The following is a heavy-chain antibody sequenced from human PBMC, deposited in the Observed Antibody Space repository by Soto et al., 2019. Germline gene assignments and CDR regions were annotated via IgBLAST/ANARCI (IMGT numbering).Heavy chain of an antibody. CDR2: SIPIFGTA. Sequence: SVKVSCKASGGTFNNYPITWVRQAPGQGLEWMGGSIPIFGTANYAQKFQGRVTISVDESTSTAYMELSSLRSEDTAVYYCARGRGYSGDDHYYYFDMDVWGQGXTVTVYS. D-gene: IGHD5-12*01. CDR1: GGTFNNYP. CDR3: ARGRGYSGDDHYYYFDMDV. V-gene: IGHV1-69*13. J-gene: IGHJ6*02.